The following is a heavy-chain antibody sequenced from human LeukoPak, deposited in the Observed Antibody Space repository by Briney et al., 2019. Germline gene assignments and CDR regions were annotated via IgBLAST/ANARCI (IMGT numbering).Heavy chain of an antibody. D-gene: IGHD5-18*01. CDR2: VSDDGNSR. CDR1: GFSFSSCA. V-gene: IGHV3-23*01. J-gene: IGHJ5*02. Sequence: GGSLRLSCAASGFSFSSCAMSWVRQAPGKGPQWVSGVSDDGNSRYYADSLKGRFTISRDNSANTVYLQMNNLADEDTAVYYCVKEGEGHSYAPKTGPLTWGQGTLVTVSS. CDR3: VKEGEGHSYAPKTGPLT.